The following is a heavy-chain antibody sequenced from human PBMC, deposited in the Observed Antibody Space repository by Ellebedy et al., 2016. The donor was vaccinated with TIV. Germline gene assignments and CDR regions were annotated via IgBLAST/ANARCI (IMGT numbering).Heavy chain of an antibody. CDR1: GFTFQNYW. CDR2: LYPDAKT. V-gene: IGHV3-66*01. J-gene: IGHJ5*02. Sequence: GESLKISCAASGFTFQNYWMSWVRQAPGKGLEWVSVLYPDAKTNYTDSVNGRFIVSRDSSKNTLYLQMNSLTAEDTAVYYCARDPGGGGDFGDNWFDPWGQGTLVTVSS. CDR3: ARDPGGGGDFGDNWFDP. D-gene: IGHD2-21*01.